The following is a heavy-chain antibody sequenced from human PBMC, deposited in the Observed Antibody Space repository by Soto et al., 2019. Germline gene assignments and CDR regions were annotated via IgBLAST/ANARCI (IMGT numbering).Heavy chain of an antibody. Sequence: GGSLRLSCTASGFTFGDYAMSWVRQAPGEGLEWVGFIRSKAYGGTTEYAASVKGRFTISRDDSKSIAYLQMNSLKTEDTAVYYCTRVQTAAAGPYYYYGMDVWGQGTTVTVSS. J-gene: IGHJ6*02. CDR3: TRVQTAAAGPYYYYGMDV. D-gene: IGHD6-13*01. CDR1: GFTFGDYA. V-gene: IGHV3-49*04. CDR2: IRSKAYGGTT.